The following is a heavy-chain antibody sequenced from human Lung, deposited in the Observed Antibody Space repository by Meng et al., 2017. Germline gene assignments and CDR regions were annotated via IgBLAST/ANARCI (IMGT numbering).Heavy chain of an antibody. CDR3: ARDEDISAAGKLFGDY. V-gene: IGHV1-2*06. Sequence: QVRPGQSGAEGKKPGASVKVSCKASGYTFPDYWLHWVRRAPGQGLEWMGRINPKSGDTHYAQRFQGRVTMTGDTSISTAYMELSGLRSDDTAMYYCARDEDISAAGKLFGDYWGQGTLVTVSS. J-gene: IGHJ4*02. CDR2: INPKSGDT. CDR1: GYTFPDYW. D-gene: IGHD6-13*01.